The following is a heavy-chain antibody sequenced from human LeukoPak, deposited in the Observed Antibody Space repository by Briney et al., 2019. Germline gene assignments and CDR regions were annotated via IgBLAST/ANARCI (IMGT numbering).Heavy chain of an antibody. V-gene: IGHV4-34*01. CDR3: ARGGYYGSGSYYNDSNWFDP. CDR1: GGSFSGYY. D-gene: IGHD3-10*01. J-gene: IGHJ5*02. CDR2: INHSGST. Sequence: SETLSLTCAVYGGSFSGYYWSWIRQPPGKGLEWLGEINHSGSTNYNPSLKSRVTISVDTSKNQFSLKLSSVTAADTAVYYCARGGYYGSGSYYNDSNWFDPWGQGTLVTVSS.